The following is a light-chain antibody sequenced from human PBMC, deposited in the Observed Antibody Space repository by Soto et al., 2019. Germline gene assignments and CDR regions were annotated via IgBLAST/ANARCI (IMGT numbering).Light chain of an antibody. V-gene: IGKV3-20*01. CDR2: GAS. CDR3: QQYGSSPQT. Sequence: EIVLTPSPGTLSLSPGERATLSCRASQSVSSSYLAWYQQKPGQPPRLLIYGASSRATGIPHRFSGSGSGTDFTLTISRLEPEDFAVYYCQQYGSSPQTFGQGTKVDIK. CDR1: QSVSSSY. J-gene: IGKJ1*01.